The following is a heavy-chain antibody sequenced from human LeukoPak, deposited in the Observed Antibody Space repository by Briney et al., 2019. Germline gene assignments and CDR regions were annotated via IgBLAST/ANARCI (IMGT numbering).Heavy chain of an antibody. CDR2: ISGSGSGT. D-gene: IGHD3-16*01. J-gene: IGHJ4*02. CDR3: AKDRYDYVWGSPDY. CDR1: GFTFSSYS. V-gene: IGHV3-23*01. Sequence: GGSLRLSCAASGFTFSSYSMNWVRQAPWKGLEWVSAISGSGSGTYYADSVKGRFTISRDNSKNTLYLQMNILRAEDTAVYFCAKDRYDYVWGSPDYWGQGTLVTVSS.